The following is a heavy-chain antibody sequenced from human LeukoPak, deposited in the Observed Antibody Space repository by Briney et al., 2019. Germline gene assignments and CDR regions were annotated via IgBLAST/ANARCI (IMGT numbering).Heavy chain of an antibody. CDR2: INHSGST. CDR1: GGSFSGYY. CDR3: ARHGGYDFWGGYYTGSYYYYMDV. D-gene: IGHD3-3*01. Sequence: SETLSLTCAVYGGSFSGYYWSWIRQPPGKGLEWIGEINHSGSTNYNPSLKSRVTISVDTSKNQFSLKLSSVTAADTAVYYCARHGGYDFWGGYYTGSYYYYMDVWGKGTTVTVSS. J-gene: IGHJ6*03. V-gene: IGHV4-34*01.